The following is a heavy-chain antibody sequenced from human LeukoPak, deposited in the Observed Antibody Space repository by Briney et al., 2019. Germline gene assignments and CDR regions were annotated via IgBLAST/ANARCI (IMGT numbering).Heavy chain of an antibody. V-gene: IGHV3-21*01. Sequence: GGSLRLSCAASGFTFSSYSMNWVRQAPGKGLEWVSCISSSSSYIYYADSVKGRFTISRDNAKNSLYLQMNSLRVEDTAVYYCARAHNWKYGTFDYWGQGILVTVSS. D-gene: IGHD1-7*01. CDR3: ARAHNWKYGTFDY. J-gene: IGHJ4*02. CDR2: ISSSSSYI. CDR1: GFTFSSYS.